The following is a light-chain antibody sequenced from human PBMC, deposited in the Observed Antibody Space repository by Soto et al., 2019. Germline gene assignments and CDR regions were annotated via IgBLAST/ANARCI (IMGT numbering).Light chain of an antibody. CDR1: QSVSID. CDR3: QHYNKWPLT. CDR2: GAS. V-gene: IGKV3-15*01. J-gene: IGKJ1*01. Sequence: VVTTQSPATVSVSPWERATLSCSASQSVSIDLAWYQQTPGQANRLLIYGASTRATGIPVRFSGSASGTEFTLTISRLQAEDFTVYYCQHYNKWPLTFGQGTKVDIK.